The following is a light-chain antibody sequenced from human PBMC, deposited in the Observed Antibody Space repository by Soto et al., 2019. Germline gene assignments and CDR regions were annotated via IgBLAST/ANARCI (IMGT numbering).Light chain of an antibody. J-gene: IGKJ1*01. CDR1: QRISSY. V-gene: IGKV1-39*01. Sequence: DIQMTQSPSSLSASVGDRATITCRASQRISSYLNWYQQKPGKATKLPIYAASSLQRGVPPRFSGSGCWACFALTTSFLHLGDFAIYYCYQGFSASWTCGQGTKL. CDR3: YQGFSASWT. CDR2: AAS.